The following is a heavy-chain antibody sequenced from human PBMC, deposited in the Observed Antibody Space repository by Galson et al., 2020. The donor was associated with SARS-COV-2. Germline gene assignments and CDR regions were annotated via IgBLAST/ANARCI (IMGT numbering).Heavy chain of an antibody. CDR3: ARSRAADHYYYGMDV. J-gene: IGHJ6*02. V-gene: IGHV4-34*01. CDR2: INHSGST. CDR1: GGSFSGYY. Sequence: SETLSLTCAVYGGSFSGYYWSWIRQPPGKGLEWIGEINHSGSTNYNPSLKSRVTISVDTSKNQFSLKLSSVTAADTAVYYCARSRAADHYYYGMDVWGQGTTVTVSS. D-gene: IGHD6-13*01.